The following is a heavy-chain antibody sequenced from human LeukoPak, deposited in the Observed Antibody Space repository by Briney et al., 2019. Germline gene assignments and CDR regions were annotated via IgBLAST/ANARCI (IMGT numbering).Heavy chain of an antibody. Sequence: GGSLRLSCAASGFTFSNAWMSWVRQGPGKGLEWVGRIKTKTDGGTTDYAAPVKGRFTISRDDSKNTLYLQMNSLKTEDTAVYYCTTVERWLLSSSPYWGQGTLVTVSS. D-gene: IGHD5-24*01. CDR2: IKTKTDGGTT. CDR1: GFTFSNAW. J-gene: IGHJ4*02. V-gene: IGHV3-15*01. CDR3: TTVERWLLSSSPY.